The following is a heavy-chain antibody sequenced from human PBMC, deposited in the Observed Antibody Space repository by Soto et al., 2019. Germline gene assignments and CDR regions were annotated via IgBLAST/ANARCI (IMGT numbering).Heavy chain of an antibody. CDR1: GFTFSSYS. CDR2: ILSSGSHM. CDR3: ARDPDAGDY. V-gene: IGHV3-21*01. J-gene: IGHJ4*02. Sequence: EVQLVESGGGLVKPGGSLRLSCAASGFTFSSYSMNWVRQAPGKGLEWVSSILSSGSHMFYADSVKGRFTISTDNTNNSLYLKMNSLRAEDTALYYCARDPDAGDYWGQGTLVTVYS.